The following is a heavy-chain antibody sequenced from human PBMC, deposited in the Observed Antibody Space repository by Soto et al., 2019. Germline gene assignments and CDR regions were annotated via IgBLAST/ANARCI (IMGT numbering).Heavy chain of an antibody. CDR1: GFTFSIYV. V-gene: IGHV3-23*01. D-gene: IGHD2-15*01. CDR3: VRDDVYCGGGRCYGVPMDG. J-gene: IGHJ6*03. CDR2: ISGSGGST. Sequence: GGSLRLSCAASGFTFSIYVMSWVRQAPGKGLEWVSAISGSGGSTHYADSVKGRFTISRDNSENTLDLQLNSLRAEGTAVYYCVRDDVYCGGGRCYGVPMDGWGKGTTVTVSS.